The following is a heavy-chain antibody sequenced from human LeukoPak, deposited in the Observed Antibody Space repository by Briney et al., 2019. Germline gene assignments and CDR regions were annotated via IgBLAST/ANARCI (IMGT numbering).Heavy chain of an antibody. CDR1: GFTFSTYA. CDR3: AKALVGEGYSFDY. Sequence: GGSLRLSCAASGFTFSTYAMSWVRQPPGKGLEWVSGISGSGGSTYYADSVKGRFTISRDNSKKTLYLQLNSLRPEDTAVYYCAKALVGEGYSFDYWGQGTLVTVSS. D-gene: IGHD3-10*01. J-gene: IGHJ4*02. CDR2: ISGSGGST. V-gene: IGHV3-23*01.